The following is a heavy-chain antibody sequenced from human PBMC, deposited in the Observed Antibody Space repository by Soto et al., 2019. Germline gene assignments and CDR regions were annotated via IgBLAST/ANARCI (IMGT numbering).Heavy chain of an antibody. CDR2: SSATGAGT. Sequence: EVQLLESGGGLVQPGGSLRLSCAASGFTFSSYGMTWVRQAPGKGLEWVSFSSATGAGTYYADSVKGRFTISRDNSKNALYLQMTSLRADDTAVYYCAKDRRGGGNYGFYSDFWGQGSLVIVSS. CDR1: GFTFSSYG. D-gene: IGHD1-7*01. V-gene: IGHV3-23*01. J-gene: IGHJ4*02. CDR3: AKDRRGGGNYGFYSDF.